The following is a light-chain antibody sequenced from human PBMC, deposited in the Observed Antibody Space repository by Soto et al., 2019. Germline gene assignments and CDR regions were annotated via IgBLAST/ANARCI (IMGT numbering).Light chain of an antibody. CDR2: EVS. CDR1: SSDFAAYNY. CDR3: SLHSSARS. V-gene: IGLV2-14*01. Sequence: QSARAQPDSVSGSPGQSIAISCTGSSSDFAAYNYVSWYQHHPGKAPKLMIYEVSNQASGVSNRFSGSKSGITASLTISGLQAEDEADYYCSLHSSARSFGTGTKVT. J-gene: IGLJ1*01.